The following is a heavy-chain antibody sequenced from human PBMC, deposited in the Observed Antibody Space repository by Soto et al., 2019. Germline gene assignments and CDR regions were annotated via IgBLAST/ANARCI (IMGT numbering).Heavy chain of an antibody. CDR1: GLTFSPVR. D-gene: IGHD4-17*01. CDR3: ATDYGWAFNI. V-gene: IGHV3-15*01. CDR2: IQKKSDGGTT. J-gene: IGHJ3*02. Sequence: EVQLVASGGGFVKPGESLRLSCAGSGLTFSPVRMTWVRQAPGKGLEWIGRIQKKSDGGTTDYPVAVRGRFTISRDDSKNTLYLQLSSLKTEDTAVYYCATDYGWAFNIWGQGTMVTVSS.